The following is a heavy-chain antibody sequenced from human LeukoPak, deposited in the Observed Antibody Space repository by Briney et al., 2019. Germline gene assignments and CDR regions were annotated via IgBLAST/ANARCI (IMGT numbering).Heavy chain of an antibody. CDR2: IYYSGST. D-gene: IGHD3-22*01. CDR1: GGSISSYY. Sequence: PSETLSLTCTVSGGSISSYYWSWIRQPPGKGLEWIGYIYYSGSTNYNPSLKSRVTISVDTSKNQFSLKLSSVTAADTAVYYCATLYSSRYSVDRWGQGTLVTVSS. CDR3: ATLYSSRYSVDR. J-gene: IGHJ4*02. V-gene: IGHV4-59*01.